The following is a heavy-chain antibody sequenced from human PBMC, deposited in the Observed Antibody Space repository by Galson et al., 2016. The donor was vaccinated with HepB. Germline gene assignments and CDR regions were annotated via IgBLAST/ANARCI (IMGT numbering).Heavy chain of an antibody. V-gene: IGHV3-7*01. CDR1: GFTFSRYW. Sequence: SLRLSCAASGFTFSRYWMSWVRQAPGKGLEWVANIKPDGSESYYADSVKGRFTVSRDNSKNTLYLQMNSLRAEDTAVYYCVRDKVTPGTNWFDPWGQGTLVTVSS. CDR3: VRDKVTPGTNWFDP. J-gene: IGHJ5*02. CDR2: IKPDGSES. D-gene: IGHD4-11*01.